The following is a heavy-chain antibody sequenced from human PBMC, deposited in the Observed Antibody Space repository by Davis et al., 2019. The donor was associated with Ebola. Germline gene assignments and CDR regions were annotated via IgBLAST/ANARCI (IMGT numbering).Heavy chain of an antibody. CDR3: AKGTLSPYYYYGMDV. CDR2: ISSSSSYI. J-gene: IGHJ6*04. CDR1: GFTFSSYS. Sequence: GESLKISCAASGFTFSSYSMNWVRQAPGKGLEWVSSISSSSSYIYYADSVKGRFTISRDNSKNTLYLQMNSLRAEDTAVYYCAKGTLSPYYYYGMDVWGKGTTVTVSS. D-gene: IGHD3-10*01. V-gene: IGHV3-21*01.